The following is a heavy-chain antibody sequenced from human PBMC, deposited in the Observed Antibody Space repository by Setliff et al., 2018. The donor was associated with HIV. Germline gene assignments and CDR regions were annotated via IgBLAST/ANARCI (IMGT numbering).Heavy chain of an antibody. CDR3: ARSRTYYADTSGYVHYHYYGMGV. V-gene: IGHV4-34*01. CDR2: INQSGST. CDR1: GGSFSSYY. Sequence: KPSETLSLTCAVSGGSFSSYYWIWIRQVPGKGLEWIGEINQSGSTNYNPSLKSRVTISVDTSKNQFFLNLRSVTAADAAVYFCARSRTYYADTSGYVHYHYYGMGVWGQGTTVTVSS. J-gene: IGHJ6*02. D-gene: IGHD3-22*01.